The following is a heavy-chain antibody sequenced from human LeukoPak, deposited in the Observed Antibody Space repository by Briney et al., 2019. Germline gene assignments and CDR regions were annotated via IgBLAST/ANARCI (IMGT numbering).Heavy chain of an antibody. J-gene: IGHJ4*02. Sequence: GGSLRLSCAASGFTFSNYAMTWVRQAPGKGLEWVSAISGSGGSTYYVDSVKGRFTVSRDNSKNTLYLQMDSLRAEDTAIYYCADFGSGSYCFDYWGQGTLVTVSS. D-gene: IGHD3-10*01. CDR3: ADFGSGSYCFDY. CDR2: ISGSGGST. V-gene: IGHV3-23*01. CDR1: GFTFSNYA.